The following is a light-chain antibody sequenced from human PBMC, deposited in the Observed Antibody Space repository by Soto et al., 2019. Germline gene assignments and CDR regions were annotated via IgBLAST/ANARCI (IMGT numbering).Light chain of an antibody. CDR3: GTWDSSLSAGRV. CDR1: SSNIGNNY. J-gene: IGLJ3*02. CDR2: DNN. V-gene: IGLV1-51*01. Sequence: QAVLTQPPSVSAAPGQKVTISCSGSSSNIGNNYVSWNQQLPGTAPKLLIYDNNKRPSGIPDRFSGSKSGTSATLGITGLQTGDEADYYCGTWDSSLSAGRVFGGGTKLTVL.